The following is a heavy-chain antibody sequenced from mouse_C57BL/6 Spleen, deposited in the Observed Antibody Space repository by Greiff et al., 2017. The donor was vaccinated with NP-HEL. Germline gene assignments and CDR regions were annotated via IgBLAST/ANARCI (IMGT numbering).Heavy chain of an antibody. CDR2: ISSGSSTI. D-gene: IGHD1-1*01. CDR1: GFTFSDYG. Sequence: EVQLVESGGGLVKPGGSLKLSCAASGFTFSDYGMHWVRQAPEKGLEWVAYISSGSSTIYYADTVKGRFTISRDNAKNTLFLQMTSLRSEDTAMYYCARPYYYGSSYLFAYWGQGTLVTVSA. CDR3: ARPYYYGSSYLFAY. J-gene: IGHJ3*01. V-gene: IGHV5-17*01.